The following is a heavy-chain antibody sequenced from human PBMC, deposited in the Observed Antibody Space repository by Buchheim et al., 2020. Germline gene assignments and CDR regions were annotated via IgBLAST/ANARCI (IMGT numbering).Heavy chain of an antibody. V-gene: IGHV3-23*01. J-gene: IGHJ4*02. D-gene: IGHD3-9*01. CDR3: AKDGGYDILTGYYKPFDY. CDR1: GFTFSSYA. CDR2: ISGSGGRT. Sequence: EVQLLESGGGLVQPGGSLRLSCAASGFTFSSYAMRWVRQAPGKGLEWVSAISGSGGRTYYADSVKGRFTISRDHSKTTLYLQMNSLRAKDTAVYYCAKDGGYDILTGYYKPFDYWGQGTL.